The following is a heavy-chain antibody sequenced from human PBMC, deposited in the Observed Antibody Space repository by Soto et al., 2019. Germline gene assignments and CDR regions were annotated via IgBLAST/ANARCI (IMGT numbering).Heavy chain of an antibody. V-gene: IGHV3-30*04. Sequence: QVQLVESGGGVVQPGRSLRLSCAASGFTFSSYAMHWVRQAPGKGLEWVAVISYDGSNKYYADSVKGRFTISRDNSKNTLYLQMNSLRAEDTAVYYCAKGPYDSSGYYGGWGYYYGMDVWGQGTTVTVSS. D-gene: IGHD3-22*01. CDR3: AKGPYDSSGYYGGWGYYYGMDV. J-gene: IGHJ6*02. CDR1: GFTFSSYA. CDR2: ISYDGSNK.